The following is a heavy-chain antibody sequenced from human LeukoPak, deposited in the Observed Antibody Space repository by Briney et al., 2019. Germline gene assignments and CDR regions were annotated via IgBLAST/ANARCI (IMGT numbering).Heavy chain of an antibody. CDR2: INHSGST. Sequence: SETLSLTCAVYGGSFSGYYWSWIRQPLGKGLEWIGEINHSGSTNYNPSLKSRVTISVDTSKNQFSLKLSSVTAADTAVYYCARGDYGDTWFDPWGQGALVTVSS. V-gene: IGHV4-34*01. D-gene: IGHD4-17*01. CDR1: GGSFSGYY. CDR3: ARGDYGDTWFDP. J-gene: IGHJ5*02.